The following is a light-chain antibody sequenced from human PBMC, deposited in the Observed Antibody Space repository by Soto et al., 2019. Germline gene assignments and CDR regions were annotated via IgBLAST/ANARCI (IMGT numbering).Light chain of an antibody. CDR3: QPAKSSTIT. CDR1: HDIGSW. Sequence: IQMTQSPSFVSASVGARVTITCRASHDIGSWLAWYQQKPGKAPQPLIYAVSSLQSGVPSRFRGSGSGTVFTLTITYLHAEPFATTSCQPAKSSTITVGQGTRPETK. J-gene: IGKJ5*01. CDR2: AVS. V-gene: IGKV1-12*01.